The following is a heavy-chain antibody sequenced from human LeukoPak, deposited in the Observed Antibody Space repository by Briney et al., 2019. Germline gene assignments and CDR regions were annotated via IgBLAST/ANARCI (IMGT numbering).Heavy chain of an antibody. Sequence: PGGSLRLSCAASGFTFSDYYMSWIRQAPGKGLEWVSYISSSGSTIYYADSVKGRFTISRDNAKNLLYLQMNSLRAEDTAVYYCARGLFRAHTGEEDYYGSASYYDPTDYWGQGTLVTVSS. J-gene: IGHJ4*02. CDR1: GFTFSDYY. CDR2: ISSSGSTI. D-gene: IGHD3-10*01. CDR3: ARGLFRAHTGEEDYYGSASYYDPTDY. V-gene: IGHV3-11*01.